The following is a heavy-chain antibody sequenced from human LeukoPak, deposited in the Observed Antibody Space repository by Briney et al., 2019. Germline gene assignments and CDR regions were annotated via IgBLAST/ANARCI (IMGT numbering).Heavy chain of an antibody. CDR2: FGAYNGNT. CDR3: ARNVSNYDILTGYYVTDGLDI. D-gene: IGHD3-9*01. V-gene: IGHV1-18*01. CDR1: GYTFTTYG. J-gene: IGHJ3*02. Sequence: ASVKLSCKASGYTFTTYGITWGRRAPGQGLEWLGWFGAYNGNTNYAQKLQGRVTMTTDTSTSTAYMELRSLRSDDTAVYYCARNVSNYDILTGYYVTDGLDIWGQGTMVSVSS.